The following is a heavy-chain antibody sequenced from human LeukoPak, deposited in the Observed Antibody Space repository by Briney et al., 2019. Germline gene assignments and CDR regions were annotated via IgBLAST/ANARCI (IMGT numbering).Heavy chain of an antibody. CDR1: GFTFSSYS. V-gene: IGHV3-21*01. CDR3: AKDLEGISVTTG. J-gene: IGHJ4*02. Sequence: GGSLRLSCAASGFTFSSYSMNWVRQAPGKGLEWVSSISSSSSYIYYADSVKGRFTISRDNAKNSLYLQMNSLRAEDTAVYYCAKDLEGISVTTGWGQGTLVTVSS. D-gene: IGHD1-7*01. CDR2: ISSSSSYI.